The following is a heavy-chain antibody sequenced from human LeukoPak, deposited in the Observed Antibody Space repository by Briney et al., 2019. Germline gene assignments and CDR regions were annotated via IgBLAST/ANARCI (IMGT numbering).Heavy chain of an antibody. D-gene: IGHD3-3*01. V-gene: IGHV4-59*08. CDR1: GGSISSYY. Sequence: SETLSLTCTVCGGSISSYYWSWIRQPPGKGLEWIGYIYYSGSTNYNPSLKSRVTISVDTSKNQFSLKLSSVTAADTAVYYCARRAWGAGYEGDYFDYWGQGTLVTVSS. CDR3: ARRAWGAGYEGDYFDY. CDR2: IYYSGST. J-gene: IGHJ4*02.